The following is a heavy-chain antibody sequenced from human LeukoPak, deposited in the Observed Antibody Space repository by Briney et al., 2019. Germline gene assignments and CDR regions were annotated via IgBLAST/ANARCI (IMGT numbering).Heavy chain of an antibody. CDR1: GFTFSSYA. Sequence: GGSLRLSCAASGFTFSSYAMSWVRQAPGKGLEWVSAISGSGGSTYYADSVKGRFTISRDNSKNTLYLQMKSLRAEDTAVYYCAKDKDIVVVPAALPPSYGMDVWGQGTTVTVSS. CDR3: AKDKDIVVVPAALPPSYGMDV. V-gene: IGHV3-23*01. CDR2: ISGSGGST. D-gene: IGHD2-2*01. J-gene: IGHJ6*02.